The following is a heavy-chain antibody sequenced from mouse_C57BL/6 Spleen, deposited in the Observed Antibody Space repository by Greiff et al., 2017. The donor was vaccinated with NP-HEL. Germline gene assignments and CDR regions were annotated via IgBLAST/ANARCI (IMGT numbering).Heavy chain of an antibody. CDR2: FYPGSGSI. CDR1: GYTFTEYT. CDR3: ARHGGTIYYYGSSLSWFAY. V-gene: IGHV1-62-2*01. D-gene: IGHD1-1*01. Sequence: QVQLQQSGAELVKPGASVKLSCKASGYTFTEYTIHWVKQRSGQGLEWIGWFYPGSGSIKYNEKFKDKATLTADKSSSTVYMELSRLTSEDSAVYICARHGGTIYYYGSSLSWFAYWGQGTLVTVSA. J-gene: IGHJ3*01.